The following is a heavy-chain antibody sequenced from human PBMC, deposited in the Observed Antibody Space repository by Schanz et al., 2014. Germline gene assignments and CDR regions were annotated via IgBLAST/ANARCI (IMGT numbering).Heavy chain of an antibody. Sequence: VQLVESGGGLVQPGGSLRLSCAASGFIFRTYGMHWVRQAPGKGLEWVAFIHYDGTYKYYADSVKGRFTISRDNSENTLYLQMISLRAEDTAVYFCAKSYDTSGYSGFWGQGTLVTVSS. CDR2: IHYDGTYK. CDR3: AKSYDTSGYSGF. CDR1: GFIFRTYG. V-gene: IGHV3-30*02. D-gene: IGHD3-22*01. J-gene: IGHJ4*02.